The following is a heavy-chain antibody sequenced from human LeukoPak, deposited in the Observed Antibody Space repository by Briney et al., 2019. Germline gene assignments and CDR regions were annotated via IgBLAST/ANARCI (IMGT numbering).Heavy chain of an antibody. CDR1: GFTFSGSA. J-gene: IGHJ6*03. Sequence: GGSLRLSCAASGFTFSGSAMHWVRQASGKGLEWVGRIRSKANSYATAYAASVKGRFTISRDDSKNTAYLQMNSLKTEDTAVYYCTRRGDCSGGSCYSGYYYYMDVWGKGTTVTVPS. V-gene: IGHV3-73*01. CDR2: IRSKANSYAT. CDR3: TRRGDCSGGSCYSGYYYYMDV. D-gene: IGHD2-15*01.